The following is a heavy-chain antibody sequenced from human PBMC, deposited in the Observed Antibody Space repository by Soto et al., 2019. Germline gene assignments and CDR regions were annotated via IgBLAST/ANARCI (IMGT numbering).Heavy chain of an antibody. CDR2: IIPIFGTA. V-gene: IGHV1-69*13. J-gene: IGHJ4*02. CDR1: GGTFSSYA. Sequence: ASVKVSCKASGGTFSSYAISWVRQAPGQGLEWMGGIIPIFGTANYAQKFQGRVTITADESTSTAYMELSSLRSEDTAVYYCARDPRYSSGWYEEGYFDYWGQGTLVTVSS. D-gene: IGHD6-19*01. CDR3: ARDPRYSSGWYEEGYFDY.